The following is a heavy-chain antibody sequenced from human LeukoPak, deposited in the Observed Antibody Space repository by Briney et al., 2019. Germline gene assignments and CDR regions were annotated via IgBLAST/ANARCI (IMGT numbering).Heavy chain of an antibody. V-gene: IGHV1-69*05. D-gene: IGHD5-18*01. Sequence: SVKVSCKASGGTFSSYAISWVRQAPGQGLEWMGGIIPIFGTANYAQKFQGRVTITTDESTSTAYMELSSLRSEDTAVYYCARNGGYSYAVNRFDPWGQGTLVTVSS. CDR1: GGTFSSYA. CDR2: IIPIFGTA. J-gene: IGHJ5*02. CDR3: ARNGGYSYAVNRFDP.